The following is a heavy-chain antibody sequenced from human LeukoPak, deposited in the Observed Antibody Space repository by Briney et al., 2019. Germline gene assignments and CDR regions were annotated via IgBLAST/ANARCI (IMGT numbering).Heavy chain of an antibody. D-gene: IGHD3-10*01. CDR2: IYPGDSDT. Sequence: GESLKISCNGSGYSFTSYWIGWVRQMPRKGLEWMGIIYPGDSDTRYSPSFQGQVTISADKSISTAYLQWSSLKASDTAMYYCARLAYYYGSGSFTSFDPWGQGTLVTVSS. J-gene: IGHJ5*02. CDR3: ARLAYYYGSGSFTSFDP. V-gene: IGHV5-51*01. CDR1: GYSFTSYW.